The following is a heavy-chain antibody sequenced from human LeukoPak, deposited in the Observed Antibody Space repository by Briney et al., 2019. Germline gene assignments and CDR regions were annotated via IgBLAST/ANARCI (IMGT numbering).Heavy chain of an antibody. CDR1: GFTVSSKY. Sequence: GGSLRLSCAASGFTVSSKYMSWVRQAPGKGLEWVSVIYSDGSTYYADSVKGRFTISRDNSKNMIYLEMNSLRAEDTAVYYCAKDLHIVVVIANDAFDIWGQGTMVTVS. J-gene: IGHJ3*02. CDR3: AKDLHIVVVIANDAFDI. D-gene: IGHD2-21*01. V-gene: IGHV3-66*01. CDR2: IYSDGST.